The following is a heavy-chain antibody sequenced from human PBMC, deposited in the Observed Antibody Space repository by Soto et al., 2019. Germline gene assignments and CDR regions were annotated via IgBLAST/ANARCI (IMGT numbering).Heavy chain of an antibody. Sequence: QVHLVQSGPEVKKPGASVKVSCKASGYTFTIYAIHWVRQAPGQSLEWMGWINAGNGDTKYSQKFQGRVLISRDTSATTAYMELSSLRSEDTAVYYCARDEGAGDILTGYYDKWGQGTLLTVSS. CDR1: GYTFTIYA. D-gene: IGHD3-9*01. CDR2: INAGNGDT. J-gene: IGHJ4*02. V-gene: IGHV1-3*01. CDR3: ARDEGAGDILTGYYDK.